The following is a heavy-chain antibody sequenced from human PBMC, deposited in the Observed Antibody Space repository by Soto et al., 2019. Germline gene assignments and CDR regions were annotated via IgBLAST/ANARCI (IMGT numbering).Heavy chain of an antibody. CDR2: ISWDGGST. CDR1: GFTFDDYA. Sequence: GGSLRLSCAASGFTFDDYAMHWVRQAPGKGLEWVSLISWDGGSTYYADSVKGRFTISRDNSKNSLYLQMNSLRAEDTALYYCAKDKENWGSRWYFDLWGRGTLVTVSS. CDR3: AKDKENWGSRWYFDL. J-gene: IGHJ2*01. V-gene: IGHV3-43D*03. D-gene: IGHD7-27*01.